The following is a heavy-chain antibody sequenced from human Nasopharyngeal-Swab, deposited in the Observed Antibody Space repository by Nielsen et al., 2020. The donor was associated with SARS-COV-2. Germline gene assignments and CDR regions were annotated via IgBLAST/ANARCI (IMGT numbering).Heavy chain of an antibody. Sequence: GSLRLSCTVSGGSISSYYWSWIRQPPGKGLEWIGYIYYSGSTNYNPSLKSRVTISVDTSKNQFSLKLSSVTAADTAVYYCAREGRLWFGELNAFDIWGQGTMVTVSS. CDR3: AREGRLWFGELNAFDI. V-gene: IGHV4-59*13. CDR1: GGSISSYY. CDR2: IYYSGST. D-gene: IGHD3-10*01. J-gene: IGHJ3*02.